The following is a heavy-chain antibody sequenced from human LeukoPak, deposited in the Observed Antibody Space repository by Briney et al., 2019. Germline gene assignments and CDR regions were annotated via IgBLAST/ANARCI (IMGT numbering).Heavy chain of an antibody. V-gene: IGHV4-59*01. CDR1: GGSISSYY. D-gene: IGHD3-16*01. Sequence: PSETLSLTCTVSGGSISSYYWSWIRQPPGKGLEWIGYIYYSGSTNYNPSLKSRVTISVDTSKNQFSLKPSSVTAADTAVYYCARSGGFLGYMDVWGKGTTVTVSS. J-gene: IGHJ6*03. CDR3: ARSGGFLGYMDV. CDR2: IYYSGST.